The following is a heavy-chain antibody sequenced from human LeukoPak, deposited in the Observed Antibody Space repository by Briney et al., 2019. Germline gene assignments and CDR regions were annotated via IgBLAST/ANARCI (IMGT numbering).Heavy chain of an antibody. CDR3: ARGDCSGGSCYPTYYWYFDL. CDR2: ISSSGSTI. D-gene: IGHD2-15*01. V-gene: IGHV3-11*01. Sequence: PGGSLRLSCAASGFTFSDYYMSWIRQAPGKGLEWVSYISSSGSTIYYADSVKGRFTISRDNAKNSLYLQMNSLRAKDTAVYYCARGDCSGGSCYPTYYWYFDLWGRGTLVTVSS. J-gene: IGHJ2*01. CDR1: GFTFSDYY.